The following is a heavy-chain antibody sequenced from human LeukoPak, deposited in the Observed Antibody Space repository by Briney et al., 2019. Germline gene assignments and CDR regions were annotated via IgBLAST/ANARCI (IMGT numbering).Heavy chain of an antibody. CDR3: VKDVHAPPREITPGD. D-gene: IGHD1-14*01. V-gene: IGHV3-30*18. CDR1: GFMFSGYG. J-gene: IGHJ4*02. Sequence: PGTSLRLSCAASGFMFSGYGIHWVRQAPGKGLEWLAVVSHVGIHQYYAQSVRGRFTISRDNFRNSVFLEMDSLGVEDTAVYYCVKDVHAPPREITPGDWGQGTLVVVDS. CDR2: VSHVGIHQ.